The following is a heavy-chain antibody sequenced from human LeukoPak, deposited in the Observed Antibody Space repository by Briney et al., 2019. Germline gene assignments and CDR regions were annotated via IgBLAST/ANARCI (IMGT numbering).Heavy chain of an antibody. CDR1: GYTFTGYY. CDR2: INPNSGGT. CDR3: ARDHFVSMVRGVMAY. V-gene: IGHV1-2*02. Sequence: ASVKVSCKASGYTFTGYYMHWVRQAPGQGLEWMGWINPNSGGTNYAQKFQGRVTKTRDTSISTAYMELSRLRSDDTAVYYCARDHFVSMVRGVMAYWGQGTLVTVSS. J-gene: IGHJ4*02. D-gene: IGHD3-10*01.